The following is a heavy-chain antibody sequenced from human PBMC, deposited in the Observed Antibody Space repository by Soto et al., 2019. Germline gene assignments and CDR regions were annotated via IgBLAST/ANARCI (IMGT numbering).Heavy chain of an antibody. V-gene: IGHV4-39*01. Sequence: QLQLQESGPGLVKPSETLSLTCSVSGDSLSAGXYHWGWIRQPPGKGLEWIGNVYNSGSTSYSPSLKSRVTISVDTSKNQFSLRLTSVTAADTAVYFCARHPPYRPLDFWGQGTLVTVSS. CDR1: GDSLSAGXYH. D-gene: IGHD3-16*02. J-gene: IGHJ4*02. CDR3: ARHPPYRPLDF. CDR2: VYNSGST.